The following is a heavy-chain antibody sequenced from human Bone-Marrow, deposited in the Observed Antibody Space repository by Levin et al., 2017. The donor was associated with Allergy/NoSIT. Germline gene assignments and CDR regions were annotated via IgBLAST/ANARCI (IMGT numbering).Heavy chain of an antibody. Sequence: HAGGSLRLSCAASGFTVSSNYMSWVRHAPGKGLEWVSVIYSGGSTYYADSVKGRFTISRDNSKNTLYLQMNSLRAEDTAVYYCASRTTSFDYWGQGTLVTVSA. D-gene: IGHD4-17*01. J-gene: IGHJ4*02. CDR3: ASRTTSFDY. CDR2: IYSGGST. V-gene: IGHV3-66*01. CDR1: GFTVSSNY.